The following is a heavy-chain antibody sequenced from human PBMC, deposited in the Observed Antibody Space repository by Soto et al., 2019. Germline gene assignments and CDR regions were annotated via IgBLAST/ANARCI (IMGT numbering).Heavy chain of an antibody. V-gene: IGHV4-39*01. CDR3: SRSMAAAGQSNWFDP. CDR2: IYYSGRT. J-gene: IGHJ5*02. CDR1: GGSISSSSYH. Sequence: QLQLQESGPGLVKPSETLSLTCTVSGGSISSSSYHWGWIRQPPGKGLEWIGSIYYSGRTYYNPSLKSRVTISVDTSKNQFSLRLNSVTAADTAVYYCSRSMAAAGQSNWFDPWGLGTLVRVSS. D-gene: IGHD6-13*01.